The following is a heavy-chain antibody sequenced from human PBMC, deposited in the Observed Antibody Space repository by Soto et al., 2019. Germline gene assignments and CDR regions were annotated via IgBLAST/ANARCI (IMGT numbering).Heavy chain of an antibody. CDR3: ARDPVVTEEHGLGWFDP. J-gene: IGHJ5*02. CDR1: GGTFSSYA. Sequence: QVQLVQSGAEVKKPGSSVKVSCKASGGTFSSYAISWVRQAPGQGLEWMGGIIPIFGTANYAQKFQGRVTITADESTSTAYMELSSLRSEDTAVYYCARDPVVTEEHGLGWFDPWGQGTLVTVSS. V-gene: IGHV1-69*12. D-gene: IGHD2-21*02. CDR2: IIPIFGTA.